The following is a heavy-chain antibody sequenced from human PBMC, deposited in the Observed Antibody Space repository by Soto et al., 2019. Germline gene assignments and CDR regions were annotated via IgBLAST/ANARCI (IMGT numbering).Heavy chain of an antibody. CDR3: ARDTPPTDY. CDR1: GYTFTSYH. CDR2: ISAYNTNT. V-gene: IGHV1-18*01. J-gene: IGHJ4*02. Sequence: QVQLVQSGAEVKKPGASVKVSCKTSGYTFTSYHISWVRQAPGQALEWMGWISAYNTNTNYAQRFQGRVTMTTDTLTSTAYMELRSLRSDDTAVYYCARDTPPTDYWGQGTLVTVSS.